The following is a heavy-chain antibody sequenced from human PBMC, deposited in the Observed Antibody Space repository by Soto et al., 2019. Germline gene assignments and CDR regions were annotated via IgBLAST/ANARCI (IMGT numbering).Heavy chain of an antibody. V-gene: IGHV1-69*04. CDR2: VNPILSMS. J-gene: IGHJ4*02. CDR1: GDTFNFYS. CDR3: ATSYGSGYLAFDF. Sequence: QVQLVQSGAEVKRPGSSVKVSCKASGDTFNFYSINWVRQAPGLGLEWMGRVNPILSMSNYAQRFQGRVTMTADKSTSTAYMELSGLRSEDTAIYYCATSYGSGYLAFDFWGQGALVTFSS. D-gene: IGHD3-10*01.